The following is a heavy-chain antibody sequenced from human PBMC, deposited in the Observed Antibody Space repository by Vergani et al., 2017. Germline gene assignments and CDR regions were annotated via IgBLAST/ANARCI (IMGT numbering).Heavy chain of an antibody. V-gene: IGHV4-4*02. J-gene: IGHJ4*02. D-gene: IGHD2-2*01. Sequence: QVQLQESGPGLVKPSGTLSLTCAVSGGSISSSNWWSWVRQPPGKGLEWIGEINHSGSTNYNPSLKSRVTISVDTSKNQFSLKLSSVTAADTAVYYCAREPSVVPAAIDYWGQGTLVTVSS. CDR3: AREPSVVPAAIDY. CDR2: INHSGST. CDR1: GGSISSSNW.